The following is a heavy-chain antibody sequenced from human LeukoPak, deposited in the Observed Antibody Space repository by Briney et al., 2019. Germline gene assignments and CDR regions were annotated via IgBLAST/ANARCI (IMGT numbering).Heavy chain of an antibody. CDR1: GGSISSSSYY. CDR2: IYYSGST. J-gene: IGHJ4*02. V-gene: IGHV4-39*07. Sequence: SETLSLTCTVSGGSISSSSYYWGWIRQPPGKGLEWIGSIYYSGSTYYNPSLKSRVTISVDTSKNQFSLKLSSVTAADTAVYYYARVTGGYSGSYQLFDYWGQGTLVTVSS. D-gene: IGHD1-26*01. CDR3: ARVTGGYSGSYQLFDY.